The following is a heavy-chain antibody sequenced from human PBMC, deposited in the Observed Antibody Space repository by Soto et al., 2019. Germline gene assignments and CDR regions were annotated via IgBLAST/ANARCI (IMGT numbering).Heavy chain of an antibody. D-gene: IGHD2-2*01. J-gene: IGHJ4*02. CDR2: ISDDGSNK. CDR3: ANYCRSTSCFSGGLEH. Sequence: QVQLVESGGGVVQPGRSLRLSCAASGFTFSSYGMHWVRQAPGKGLELVAVISDDGSNKYYADSVKGRFTISRDNSKNTLYLQMNSLRAEDTAVYYCANYCRSTSCFSGGLEHWGQGTLVTVSS. V-gene: IGHV3-30*18. CDR1: GFTFSSYG.